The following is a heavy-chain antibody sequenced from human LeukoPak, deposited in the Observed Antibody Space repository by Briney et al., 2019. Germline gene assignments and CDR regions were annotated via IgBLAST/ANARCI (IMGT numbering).Heavy chain of an antibody. CDR1: GFTFSSYW. CDR2: IKQDGSEK. D-gene: IGHD6-13*01. J-gene: IGHJ4*02. V-gene: IGHV3-7*01. CDR3: ARDIHIIAAAGRFDY. Sequence: PGGSLRLSCAASGFTFSSYWMSWVRQAPGKGLEWVANIKQDGSEKYYVDSVKGRFTISRDNAKNSLYLQMNSLRAEDTAVYYCARDIHIIAAAGRFDYWGQGTLVTVSS.